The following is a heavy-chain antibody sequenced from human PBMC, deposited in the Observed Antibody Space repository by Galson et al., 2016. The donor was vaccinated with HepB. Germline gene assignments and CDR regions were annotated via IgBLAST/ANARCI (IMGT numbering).Heavy chain of an antibody. D-gene: IGHD3-22*01. CDR3: ARDLSSGYYDSSCYYYYYYGMDV. Sequence: SLRLSCAASGFTFSDYYMSWIRQAPGKGLEWVSYISSSGSTIYYADSVKGRFTISRDNAKNSLYLQMNSLRAEDTAVYYCARDLSSGYYDSSCYYYYYYGMDVWGQGTTVTVSS. J-gene: IGHJ6*02. CDR1: GFTFSDYY. V-gene: IGHV3-11*01. CDR2: ISSSGSTI.